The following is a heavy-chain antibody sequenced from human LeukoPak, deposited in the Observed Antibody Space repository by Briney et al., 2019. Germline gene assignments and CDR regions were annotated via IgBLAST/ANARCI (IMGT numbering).Heavy chain of an antibody. J-gene: IGHJ3*01. CDR2: IYYSGST. D-gene: IGHD3-22*01. CDR1: GGSISSYY. Sequence: PSETLSLTCTVSGGSISSYYWSWIRQPPGKGLEWIGYIYYSGSTNYNPSLKSRVTISVDTSKNQFSLKLSSVTAADTAVYYCAGGYRLHQYYDSLYNWGQGTMVTVSS. V-gene: IGHV4-59*08. CDR3: AGGYRLHQYYDSLYN.